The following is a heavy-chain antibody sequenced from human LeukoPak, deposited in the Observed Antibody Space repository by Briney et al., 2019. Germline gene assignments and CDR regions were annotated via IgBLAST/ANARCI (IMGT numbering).Heavy chain of an antibody. CDR3: ARDGYVDTAMRFDP. V-gene: IGHV1-69*06. D-gene: IGHD5-18*01. Sequence: ASVKVSCKASGGTFSSYAISWVRQAPGQGLEWMGGIIPIFGTANYAQKFQGRVTITADKSTSTAYMELSSLRSEDTAVYYCARDGYVDTAMRFDPWGQGTLVTVSS. CDR2: IIPIFGTA. CDR1: GGTFSSYA. J-gene: IGHJ5*02.